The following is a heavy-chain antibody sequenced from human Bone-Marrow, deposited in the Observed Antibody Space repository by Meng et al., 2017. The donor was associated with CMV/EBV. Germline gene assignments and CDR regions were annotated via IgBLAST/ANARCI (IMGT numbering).Heavy chain of an antibody. CDR3: AKGVVKQLGQIRT. CDR2: ISGSGGST. CDR1: GFTFSSYW. D-gene: IGHD6-6*01. V-gene: IGHV3-23*01. Sequence: GGSLRLSCAASGFTFSSYWMHWVRQAPGKGLEWVSAISGSGGSTYYADSVKGRFTISRDNSKNTLYLQMNSLRAEDTAVYYCAKGVVKQLGQIRTWGQGTLVTVSS. J-gene: IGHJ5*02.